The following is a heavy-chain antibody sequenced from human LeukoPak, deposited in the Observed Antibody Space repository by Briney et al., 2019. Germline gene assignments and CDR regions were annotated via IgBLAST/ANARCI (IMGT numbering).Heavy chain of an antibody. J-gene: IGHJ1*01. CDR1: GGTFSSYA. V-gene: IGHV1-69*13. D-gene: IGHD6-13*01. Sequence: SVKVSCKASGGTFSSYAISWVRQAPGQGLEWMGGIIPIFGTANYAQKFQGRVTITADESTSTAYMELSSLRSEDTAVYYCARGDSSAEYFQHWGQGTLVTVSS. CDR3: ARGDSSAEYFQH. CDR2: IIPIFGTA.